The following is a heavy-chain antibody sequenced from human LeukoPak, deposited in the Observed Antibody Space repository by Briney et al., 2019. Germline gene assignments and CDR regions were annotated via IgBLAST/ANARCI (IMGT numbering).Heavy chain of an antibody. Sequence: GGSLRLSCAASGFTFSNYWMSWVRQVPGKGLEWVANIKQDGSEKYYVDSVKGRFTISRDNAKNSLYLQMNSLRAEDTAVYYCARDSSGWLYYFDYWGQGTLVTVSS. CDR3: ARDSSGWLYYFDY. V-gene: IGHV3-7*01. CDR2: IKQDGSEK. D-gene: IGHD6-19*01. J-gene: IGHJ4*02. CDR1: GFTFSNYW.